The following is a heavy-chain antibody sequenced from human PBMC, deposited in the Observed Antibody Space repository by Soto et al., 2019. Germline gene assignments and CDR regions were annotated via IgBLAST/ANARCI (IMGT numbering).Heavy chain of an antibody. CDR2: INPILGIA. CDR1: GGTFSSYT. V-gene: IGHV1-69*08. D-gene: IGHD6-13*01. J-gene: IGHJ4*02. Sequence: QVQLVQSGAEVKKPGSSVKVSCKASGGTFSSYTISWVRQAPGQGLEWMGRINPILGIANYAQKFQGRVTSTAAKSTSQAYMELSRLRSEETAVYYCARDRRKGVGIAAARLGYWGQGTLVTVSS. CDR3: ARDRRKGVGIAAARLGY.